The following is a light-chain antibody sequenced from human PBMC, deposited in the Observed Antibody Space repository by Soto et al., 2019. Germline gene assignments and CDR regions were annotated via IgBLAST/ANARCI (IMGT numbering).Light chain of an antibody. CDR3: QQYGSSRPYT. J-gene: IGKJ2*01. CDR1: QRVSSSY. CDR2: GAS. V-gene: IGKV3-20*01. Sequence: EIVLTQSPGTLSLSPGERATLSCRASQRVSSSYLAWYQQKPGQAPRLLIYGASSRATGIPDRFSGSGSGTDFSLTISRLEPEDFAVYYCQQYGSSRPYTFGQGTKLEI.